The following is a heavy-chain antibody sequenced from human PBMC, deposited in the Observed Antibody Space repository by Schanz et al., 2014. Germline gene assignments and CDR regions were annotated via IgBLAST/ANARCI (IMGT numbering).Heavy chain of an antibody. CDR1: GITFSSHS. CDR2: ITYNGGTI. J-gene: IGHJ4*02. Sequence: EVHLVESGGGLVQPGGSLRLSCAASGITFSSHSFNWVRQAPGKGLEWISYITYNGGTIYYADSVKGRFTISRDNAKNSLYLEMNSLRAEDTGLYYCARDRRNADLDYWGQGTLVTVSS. D-gene: IGHD1-1*01. V-gene: IGHV3-48*01. CDR3: ARDRRNADLDY.